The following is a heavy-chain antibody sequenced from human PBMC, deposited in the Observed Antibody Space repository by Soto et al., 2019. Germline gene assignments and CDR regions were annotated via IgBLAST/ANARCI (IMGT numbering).Heavy chain of an antibody. J-gene: IGHJ4*02. D-gene: IGHD2-2*01. Sequence: QVHLEQSGSEVKQSGSSVKVSCKASGNSFSSHAITWVRQAPGHGLEWMGGIIPVFGTPSYAQKFQGRVTITADKSTNTSYMELRSLRSEDTAVYYCARGGAVSTSWYWGDGLDSWGQGTQVTVSS. CDR2: IIPVFGTP. CDR1: GNSFSSHA. CDR3: ARGGAVSTSWYWGDGLDS. V-gene: IGHV1-69*06.